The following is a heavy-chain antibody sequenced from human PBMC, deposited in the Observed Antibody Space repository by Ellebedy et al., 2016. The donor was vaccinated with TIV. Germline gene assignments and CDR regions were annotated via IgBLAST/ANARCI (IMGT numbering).Heavy chain of an antibody. D-gene: IGHD4-23*01. CDR3: ARDFRWAFDH. CDR2: VSGGGSNI. V-gene: IGHV3-48*02. Sequence: GESLKISCAASGFTFSDYSMNLVRQAPGKGLEWVSYVSGGGSNIKYADSVKGRFTISRDSAKNSLYLQVNSLRDEDTAVYYCARDFRWAFDHWGQGALVTVSS. J-gene: IGHJ4*02. CDR1: GFTFSDYS.